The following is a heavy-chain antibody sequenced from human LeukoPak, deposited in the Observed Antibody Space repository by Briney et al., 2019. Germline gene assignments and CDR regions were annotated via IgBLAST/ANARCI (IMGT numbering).Heavy chain of an antibody. J-gene: IGHJ4*02. D-gene: IGHD3-22*01. V-gene: IGHV3-64*01. CDR2: ISSNGGST. CDR3: ARPDRTDYYDSSGYYNY. Sequence: GGSLRLSCAASGFTFSSYAMHWVRQAPGKGLEYVSAISSNGGSTYYANSVKGRFTISRDNSKNTLYLQMGSLRAEDMAVYYCARPDRTDYYDSSGYYNYWGQGTLVTASS. CDR1: GFTFSSYA.